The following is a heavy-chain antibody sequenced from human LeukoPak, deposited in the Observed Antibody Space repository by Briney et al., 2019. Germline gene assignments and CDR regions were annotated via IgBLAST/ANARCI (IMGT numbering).Heavy chain of an antibody. CDR3: ARGPDWFDP. V-gene: IGHV4-34*01. CDR2: INHSGST. CDR1: GGSFSGYY. J-gene: IGHJ5*02. Sequence: SETLSLTCAVYGGSFSGYYWSWIRQPPGKGLEWIGEINHSGSTNYNPSLKSRVTISVDTSKNQFFLKLSSVTAADTAVYYCARGPDWFDPWGQGTLVTVSS.